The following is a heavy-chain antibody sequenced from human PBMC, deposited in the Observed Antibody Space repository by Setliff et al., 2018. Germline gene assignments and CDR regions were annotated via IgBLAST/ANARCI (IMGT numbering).Heavy chain of an antibody. CDR2: INGGGTAT. CDR1: GFTFSSSS. J-gene: IGHJ4*02. CDR3: AKYTRVVTTTCFDY. Sequence: GGSLRLSCAASGFTFSSSSMTWVRQAPGQGLEWVSAINGGGTATYYADSVKGRFTISRDNSKNTLYLQMNSLRAEDTAVYYCAKYTRVVTTTCFDYWGQGTLVTVSS. D-gene: IGHD2-15*01. V-gene: IGHV3-23*01.